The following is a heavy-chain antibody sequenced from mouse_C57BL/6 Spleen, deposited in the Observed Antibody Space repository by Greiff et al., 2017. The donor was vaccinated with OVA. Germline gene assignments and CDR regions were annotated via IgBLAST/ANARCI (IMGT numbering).Heavy chain of an antibody. D-gene: IGHD1-1*01. V-gene: IGHV14-3*01. CDR1: GFNIKNNY. J-gene: IGHJ1*03. CDR2: IDPANGNT. Sequence: VQLQQSVAELVRPGASVKLSCTASGFNIKNNYMHWVKQRPEQGLEWIGRIDPANGNTKYAPTFQGKATITADTSSNTAYLQLSSLTSEDTAIYYCARPYYGSSYWYFDVWGTGTTVTVSS. CDR3: ARPYYGSSYWYFDV.